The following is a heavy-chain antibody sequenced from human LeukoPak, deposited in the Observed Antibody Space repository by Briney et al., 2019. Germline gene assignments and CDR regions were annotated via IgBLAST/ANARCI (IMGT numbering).Heavy chain of an antibody. V-gene: IGHV3-7*01. Sequence: SGGSLRLSCAASGFTFSSYWMSWVRQAPGKGLEWVANIKQDGSEKHYVDSVKGRFTISRDNAKNSLYLQMNSLRAEDTAVFYCARVGLGGTFGELSRYAFDIWGQGTMVTVSS. J-gene: IGHJ3*02. CDR2: IKQDGSEK. CDR3: ARVGLGGTFGELSRYAFDI. D-gene: IGHD3-10*01. CDR1: GFTFSSYW.